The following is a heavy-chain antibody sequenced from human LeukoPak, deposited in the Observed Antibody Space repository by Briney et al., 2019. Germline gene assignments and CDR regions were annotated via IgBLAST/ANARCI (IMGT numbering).Heavy chain of an antibody. CDR3: ARHRGYYEYFEY. CDR1: GFTFSNYA. Sequence: GGSLRLSCAASGFTFSNYAMTWVRQAPGKGLEWVANMKQDGSEKYYVDSVKGRFTISRDNAKDSLYLQMNSLRVEDTAVYYCARHRGYYEYFEYWGQGTLVTVSS. CDR2: MKQDGSEK. D-gene: IGHD3-22*01. V-gene: IGHV3-7*04. J-gene: IGHJ4*02.